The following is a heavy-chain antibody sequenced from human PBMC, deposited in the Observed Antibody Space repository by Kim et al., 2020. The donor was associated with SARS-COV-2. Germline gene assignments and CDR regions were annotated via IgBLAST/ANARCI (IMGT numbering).Heavy chain of an antibody. CDR1: GGSISSYY. CDR3: ARGIQLWLEDYFDY. Sequence: SETLSLTCTVSGGSISSYYWSWIRQPPGKGLEWIGYIYYSGSTNYNPSLKSRVTISVDTSKNQFSLKLSSVTAADTAVYYCARGIQLWLEDYFDYWGQGTLVTVSS. V-gene: IGHV4-59*13. D-gene: IGHD5-18*01. J-gene: IGHJ4*02. CDR2: IYYSGST.